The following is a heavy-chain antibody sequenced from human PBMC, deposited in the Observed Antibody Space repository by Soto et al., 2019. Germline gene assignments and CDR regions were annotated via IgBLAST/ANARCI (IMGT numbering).Heavy chain of an antibody. J-gene: IGHJ4*02. CDR3: XXXXXXXXXXIVISSCFDY. CDR2: IAPTGEAT. V-gene: IGHV3-23*01. D-gene: IGHD2-15*01. Sequence: EVQLLESGGGLVQPGGSLRLSCVASGFTFNTYAMSWVRQAPGKGLEWVSTIAPTGEATSYADSVKGRFTISRDNSNTXXXXXXXXXXXXXXXXXXXXXXXXXXXXXIVISSCFDYWGQGALVTVSS. CDR1: GFTFNTYA.